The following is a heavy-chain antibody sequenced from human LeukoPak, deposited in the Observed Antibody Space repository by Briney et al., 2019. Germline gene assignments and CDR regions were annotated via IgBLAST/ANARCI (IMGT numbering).Heavy chain of an antibody. CDR2: ISGSGTTI. D-gene: IGHD3-16*01. CDR1: GFTFSTYE. Sequence: GGSLRVSCAASGFTFSTYEMNWVRQVPGKGLEWVSYISGSGTTIYYADSVRGRFAISRDNTKNSMYLQMNSLRAEDTAVYYCVSAYGGLLDYWGQGTLVTVSS. V-gene: IGHV3-48*03. J-gene: IGHJ4*02. CDR3: VSAYGGLLDY.